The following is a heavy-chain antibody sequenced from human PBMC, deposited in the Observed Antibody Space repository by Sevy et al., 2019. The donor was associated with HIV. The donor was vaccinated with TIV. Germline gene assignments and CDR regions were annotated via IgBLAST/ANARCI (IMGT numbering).Heavy chain of an antibody. CDR3: ARNRVDILTLD. CDR1: GYKFIGYY. D-gene: IGHD3-9*01. J-gene: IGHJ4*02. V-gene: IGHV1-2*06. CDR2: INPNSGDT. Sequence: ASVKVSCKASGYKFIGYYIHWVRQAPGQGLEWMGRINPNSGDTNYAQKFQGRVTMTRDTSISTAYMELSRLKSDDTAVYYCARNRVDILTLDWGQGTLVTVSS.